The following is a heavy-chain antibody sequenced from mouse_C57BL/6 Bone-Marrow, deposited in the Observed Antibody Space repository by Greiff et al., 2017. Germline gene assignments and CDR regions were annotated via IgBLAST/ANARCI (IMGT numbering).Heavy chain of an antibody. CDR2: IWRGGST. V-gene: IGHV2-5*01. Sequence: VQLQQSGPGLVQPSQSLSITCTVSGFSLTSYGVHWVRQSPGKGLEWLGVIWRGGSTAYNAAFLSRLIITKDNSQYQVFCKMNSVQADDTAIYSCADLRFDYWGQGTTLTVSS. J-gene: IGHJ2*01. D-gene: IGHD1-1*01. CDR3: ADLRFDY. CDR1: GFSLTSYG.